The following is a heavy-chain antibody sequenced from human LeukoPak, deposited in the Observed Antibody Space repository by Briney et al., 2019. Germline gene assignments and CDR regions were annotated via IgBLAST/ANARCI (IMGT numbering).Heavy chain of an antibody. J-gene: IGHJ4*02. Sequence: GGSLRLSCAVSGFTFSSYWMNWVRHAAWKRLEWVANIKQDGSEKNYVDSVKGRFTISRDNAKSSLFLQMNDLRAEDTAVYYCAKGGRGNGEVYWGQGTLVTVSS. CDR1: GFTFSSYW. D-gene: IGHD2-8*01. V-gene: IGHV3-7*01. CDR3: AKGGRGNGEVY. CDR2: IKQDGSEK.